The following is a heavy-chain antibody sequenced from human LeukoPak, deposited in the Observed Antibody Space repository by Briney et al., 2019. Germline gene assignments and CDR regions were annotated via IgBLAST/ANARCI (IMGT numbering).Heavy chain of an antibody. CDR2: ILEDESKK. J-gene: IGHJ4*02. V-gene: IGHV3-30*18. CDR3: AEGFDSSGAEY. Sequence: GGSLRLSCAACGFSFSSYGMHWVRQDPGKGLEWVAVILEDESKKYNADSVNGRFTISRENSKNTLYLQMNSLRAEDTAMYYCAEGFDSSGAEYWGRGTLVIVSS. D-gene: IGHD6-19*01. CDR1: GFSFSSYG.